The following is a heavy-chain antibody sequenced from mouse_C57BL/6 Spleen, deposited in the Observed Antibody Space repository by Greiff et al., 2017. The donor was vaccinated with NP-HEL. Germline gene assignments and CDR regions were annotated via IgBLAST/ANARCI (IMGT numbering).Heavy chain of an antibody. V-gene: IGHV3-1*01. D-gene: IGHD3-2*02. Sequence: EVQLQESGPGMVKPSQSLSLTCTVTGYSITSGYDWHWIRHFPGNKLEWMGYISYSGSTNYNPSLKSRISITHDTSKNHFFLKLNSVTTEDTATYYCASSSGYYYAMDYWGQGTSVTVSS. CDR2: ISYSGST. CDR3: ASSSGYYYAMDY. J-gene: IGHJ4*01. CDR1: GYSITSGYD.